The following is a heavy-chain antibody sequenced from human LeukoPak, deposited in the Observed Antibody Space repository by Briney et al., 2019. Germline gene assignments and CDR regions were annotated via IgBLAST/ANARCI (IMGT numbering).Heavy chain of an antibody. Sequence: ASVKVSCKVSGYTGIELSMHWVRQAPGKGLEWMGGFDPEDGETIYAQKFQGRVTMTEDTSTDTAYMELSSLTSEDTAVYYCATHTIFGVVTYAFHIWGRGTLVTASS. J-gene: IGHJ3*02. CDR1: GYTGIELS. V-gene: IGHV1-24*01. CDR3: ATHTIFGVVTYAFHI. CDR2: FDPEDGET. D-gene: IGHD3-3*01.